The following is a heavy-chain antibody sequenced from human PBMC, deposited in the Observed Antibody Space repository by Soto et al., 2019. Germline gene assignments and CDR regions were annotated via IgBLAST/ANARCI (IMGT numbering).Heavy chain of an antibody. J-gene: IGHJ3*02. CDR1: GGSISSYY. CDR3: ARAIDYDSSGYYTRRGDAFDI. V-gene: IGHV4-59*01. Sequence: PSETLSLTCTVSGGSISSYYWSWIRQPPGKGLEWIGYIYYSGSTNYNPSLKSRVTISVDTSKNQFSLKLSSVTAADTAVYYCARAIDYDSSGYYTRRGDAFDIWGQGTMVTV. CDR2: IYYSGST. D-gene: IGHD3-22*01.